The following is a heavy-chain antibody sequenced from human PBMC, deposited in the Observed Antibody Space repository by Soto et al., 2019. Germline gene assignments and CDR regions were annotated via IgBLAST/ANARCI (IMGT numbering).Heavy chain of an antibody. J-gene: IGHJ4*02. CDR2: INHSGST. Sequence: SETLSLTCAVYGGSFSGYYWSWIRRPPGKGLEWIGEINHSGSTNYNPSLKSRVTISVDTSKNQFSLKLSSVTAADTAVYYCARPRVGYWGQGTLVTVSS. CDR3: ARPRVGY. D-gene: IGHD1-26*01. V-gene: IGHV4-34*01. CDR1: GGSFSGYY.